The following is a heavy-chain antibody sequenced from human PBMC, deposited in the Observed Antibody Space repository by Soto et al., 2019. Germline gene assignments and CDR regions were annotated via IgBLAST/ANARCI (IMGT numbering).Heavy chain of an antibody. CDR3: ASYDSSGRFDY. CDR2: IYYSGST. D-gene: IGHD3-22*01. CDR1: GGSISSGDYY. V-gene: IGHV4-30-4*01. J-gene: IGHJ4*02. Sequence: LSLTCTVSGGSISSGDYYWSCIRQPPGKGLEWIGYIYYSGSTYYNPSLKSRVTISVDTSKNQFSLKLSSVTAADTAVYYCASYDSSGRFDYWGQGTLVTVSS.